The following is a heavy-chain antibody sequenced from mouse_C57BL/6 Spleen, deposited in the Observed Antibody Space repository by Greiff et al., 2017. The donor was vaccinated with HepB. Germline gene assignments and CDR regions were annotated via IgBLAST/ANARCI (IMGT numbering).Heavy chain of an antibody. V-gene: IGHV1-82*01. CDR1: GYAFSSSW. D-gene: IGHD4-1*01. CDR3: AREKLGFDY. CDR2: IYPGDGDT. J-gene: IGHJ2*01. Sequence: LQESGPELVKPGASVKISCKASGYAFSSSWMNWVKQRPGKGLEWIGRIYPGDGDTNYNGKFKGKATLTADKSSSTAYMQLSSLTSEDSAVYFCAREKLGFDYWGQGTTLTVSS.